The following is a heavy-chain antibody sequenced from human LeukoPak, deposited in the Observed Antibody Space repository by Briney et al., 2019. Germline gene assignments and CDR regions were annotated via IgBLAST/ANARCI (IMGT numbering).Heavy chain of an antibody. J-gene: IGHJ4*02. CDR3: AREILAPGKTHDY. Sequence: GGSLRLSCAASGFTFSNYWMHWVRQVPGKGLVWVSRINDDGSATFYADSVKGRFTISRDNAKNTLFVQINSLRAEDTAVYYCAREILAPGKTHDYWGQGTLVTVSS. CDR1: GFTFSNYW. CDR2: INDDGSAT. V-gene: IGHV3-74*01.